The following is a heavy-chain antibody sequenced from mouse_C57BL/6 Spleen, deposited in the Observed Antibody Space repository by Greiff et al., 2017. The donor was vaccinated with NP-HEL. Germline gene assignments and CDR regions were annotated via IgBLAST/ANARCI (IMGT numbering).Heavy chain of an antibody. CDR3: ASLYDGYCPFAY. CDR1: GYTFTSYW. CDR2: IHPNSGST. V-gene: IGHV1-64*01. Sequence: QVQLQQPGAELVKPGASVKLSCKASGYTFTSYWMHWVKQRPGQGLEWIGMIHPNSGSTNYNEKFKSKATLTVDKSSSTAYMQLSSLTSEDSAVYYGASLYDGYCPFAYWGQGTLVTVSA. J-gene: IGHJ3*01. D-gene: IGHD2-3*01.